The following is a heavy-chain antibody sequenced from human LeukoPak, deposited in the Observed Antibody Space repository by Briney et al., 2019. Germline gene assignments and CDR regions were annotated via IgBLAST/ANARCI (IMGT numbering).Heavy chain of an antibody. CDR2: ISSGDRGDRT. CDR1: GLTVSSNY. J-gene: IGHJ4*02. D-gene: IGHD2-2*01. CDR3: AKREASSFEY. V-gene: IGHV3-66*01. Sequence: GGSLRLSCAASGLTVSSNYMSWVRQAPGKGLEWVSVISSGDRGDRTYYADSVKGRFTLSRDNSKNTLYLQMDSLRAEDTAVYYCAKREASSFEYWGQGTLVTVSS.